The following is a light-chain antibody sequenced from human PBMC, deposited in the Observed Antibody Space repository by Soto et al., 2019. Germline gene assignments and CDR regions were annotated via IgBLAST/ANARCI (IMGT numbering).Light chain of an antibody. CDR3: SSYAGSNNVV. CDR2: EVS. J-gene: IGLJ2*01. V-gene: IGLV2-8*01. Sequence: QSVLTQPPSASGSPGQSVTISCTGTSSDVGGYNYVSWYQQHPGKAPQLMIYEVSKRPSGVPDRFSGSKSGNTASLTDSGLQAEDEADYYCSSYAGSNNVVFGGGTKVTVL. CDR1: SSDVGGYNY.